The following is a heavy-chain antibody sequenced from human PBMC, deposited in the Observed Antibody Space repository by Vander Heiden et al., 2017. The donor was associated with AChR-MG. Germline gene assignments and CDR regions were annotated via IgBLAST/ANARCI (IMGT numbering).Heavy chain of an antibody. CDR1: GFTFDDYA. Sequence: EVQLAESGGGLVQPGRSLRLSCAASGFTFDDYAMHWVRQAPGKGLEWVSGISWNSGSIGYADSVKGRFTISRDNAKNSLYLQMNSLRAEDTALYYCAKARGSSSSPHFDYWGQGTLVTVSS. V-gene: IGHV3-9*01. D-gene: IGHD6-6*01. CDR3: AKARGSSSSPHFDY. CDR2: ISWNSGSI. J-gene: IGHJ4*02.